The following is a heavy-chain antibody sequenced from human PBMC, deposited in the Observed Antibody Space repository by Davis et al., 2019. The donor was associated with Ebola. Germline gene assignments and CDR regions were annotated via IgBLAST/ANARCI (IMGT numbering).Heavy chain of an antibody. V-gene: IGHV5-10-1*01. CDR2: IDPSDSYT. J-gene: IGHJ5*02. D-gene: IGHD6-13*01. CDR3: ARHVRYSSSRGWLLDWFDP. Sequence: GESLKISCKCSGYSFTSYWISWVRQMLGKGLEWMGRIDPSDSYTNYSPSFQGHVTISADKSISTAYLQWSSLKASDTAMYYCARHVRYSSSRGWLLDWFDPWGQGTLVTVSS. CDR1: GYSFTSYW.